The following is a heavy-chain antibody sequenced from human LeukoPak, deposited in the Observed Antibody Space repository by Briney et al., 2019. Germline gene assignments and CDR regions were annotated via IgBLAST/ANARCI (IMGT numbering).Heavy chain of an antibody. Sequence: GGSLRLSCAVSGFTFSSYSMNWVRQAPGKGLEWVSSISSSSSYIYYADSVKGRFTISRDNAKNSLYLQMNSLRAEDTAVYYCAREGTYYYDSSGYTIDYWGQGTLVTVSS. J-gene: IGHJ4*02. D-gene: IGHD3-22*01. CDR1: GFTFSSYS. V-gene: IGHV3-21*01. CDR3: AREGTYYYDSSGYTIDY. CDR2: ISSSSSYI.